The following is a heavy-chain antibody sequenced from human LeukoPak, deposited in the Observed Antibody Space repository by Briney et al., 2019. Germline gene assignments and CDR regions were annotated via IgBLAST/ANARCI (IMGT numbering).Heavy chain of an antibody. CDR1: GYTFTSYD. CDR3: ARGSSRSGWPYHFDY. J-gene: IGHJ4*02. CDR2: MNPNSGNT. Sequence: ASVKVSCKASGYTFTSYDINWVRQAPGQGLEWVGWMNPNSGNTGYAQKFQGRVTMTRNTSISTAYMELSSLRSEDTAVYYCARGSSRSGWPYHFDYWGQGTLVTVSS. D-gene: IGHD6-19*01. V-gene: IGHV1-8*01.